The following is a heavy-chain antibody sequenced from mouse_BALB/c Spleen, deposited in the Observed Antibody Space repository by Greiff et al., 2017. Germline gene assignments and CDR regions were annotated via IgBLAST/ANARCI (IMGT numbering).Heavy chain of an antibody. CDR2: ILPGSGST. J-gene: IGHJ4*01. V-gene: IGHV1-9*01. D-gene: IGHD1-2*01. CDR3: ASFHYYGFYAMDY. CDR1: GYTFSSYW. Sequence: QVQLQQSGAELMKPGASVKISCKATGYTFSSYWIEWVKQRPGHGLEWIGEILPGSGSTNYNEKFKGKATLTADTSSNTAYMQLSSLTSEDSAVYYCASFHYYGFYAMDYWGQGTSVTVSS.